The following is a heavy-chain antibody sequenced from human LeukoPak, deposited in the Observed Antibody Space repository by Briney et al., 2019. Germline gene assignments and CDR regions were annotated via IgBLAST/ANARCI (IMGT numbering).Heavy chain of an antibody. D-gene: IGHD1-26*01. J-gene: IGHJ4*02. CDR2: ISGSGGST. CDR1: GFTFSSYA. Sequence: GGSLRLSCAASGFTFSSYAMSWVRQAPGKGLEWVSAISGSGGSTYYADSVKGRFTISRDNAKNSLYLQMNSLRAEDTAVYYCAREIVGATDYWGQGTLVTVSS. V-gene: IGHV3-23*01. CDR3: AREIVGATDY.